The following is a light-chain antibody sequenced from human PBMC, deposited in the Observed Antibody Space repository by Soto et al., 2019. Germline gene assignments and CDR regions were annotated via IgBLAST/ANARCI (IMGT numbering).Light chain of an antibody. V-gene: IGKV1-27*01. Sequence: DIQLTQSPSSLSASVGDRVTITCRASQGISNYLAWYQQKPGKVPSLLIYGASTLHSGVPSRFSGSGSGTDFTLTISSLQPADVATYFCQKYDNAPFTFGPGTKVEI. CDR2: GAS. J-gene: IGKJ3*01. CDR3: QKYDNAPFT. CDR1: QGISNY.